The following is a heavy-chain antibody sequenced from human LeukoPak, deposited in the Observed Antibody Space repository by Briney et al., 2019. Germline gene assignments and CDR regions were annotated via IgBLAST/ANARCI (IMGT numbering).Heavy chain of an antibody. D-gene: IGHD3-16*01. CDR2: ISGSGTSA. V-gene: IGHV3-23*01. CDR1: GFTFSSYA. J-gene: IGHJ4*02. CDR3: ARGGHSSFDY. Sequence: GGSLRLSCAASGFTFSSYAMSWVRQAPGKGLEWVSGISGSGTSAYYADSVKGRFTISRDNAKNTLYLQMNSLRAEDTAVYYCARGGHSSFDYWGQGALVTVSS.